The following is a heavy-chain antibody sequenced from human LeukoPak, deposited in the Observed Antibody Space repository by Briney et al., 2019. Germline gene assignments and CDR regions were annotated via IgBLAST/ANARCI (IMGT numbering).Heavy chain of an antibody. D-gene: IGHD6-19*01. CDR1: GFTFGSYG. J-gene: IGHJ3*02. Sequence: GGSLRLSCAASGFTFGSYGMHWVRQAPGKGLEWVAFIRYDGINKYYADSVKGRFTISRDNSKNTLYLQMNSLRAEDTAIYYCAKDYSTGWYIGAFDIWGQGTMVTVSS. CDR3: AKDYSTGWYIGAFDI. CDR2: IRYDGINK. V-gene: IGHV3-30*02.